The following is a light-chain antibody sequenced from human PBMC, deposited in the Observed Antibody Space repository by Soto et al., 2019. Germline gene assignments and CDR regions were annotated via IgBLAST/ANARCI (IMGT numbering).Light chain of an antibody. J-gene: IGLJ3*02. V-gene: IGLV7-46*01. CDR2: DTT. Sequence: QTVVTQEPSLTVSPGGTVTLTCGSTTGAVTSGHFPSWFQQKPGQAPRTLIYDTTNKHSLTPARFSASLLGGKAALTLSGAQPEDEAEYYCLLSYSDAPVFGGGTKLTVL. CDR3: LLSYSDAPV. CDR1: TGAVTSGHF.